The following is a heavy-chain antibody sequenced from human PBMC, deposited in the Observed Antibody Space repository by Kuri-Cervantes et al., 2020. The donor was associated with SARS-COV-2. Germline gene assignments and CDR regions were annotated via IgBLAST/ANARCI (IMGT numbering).Heavy chain of an antibody. D-gene: IGHD1-7*01. CDR1: GGSISSSSYY. V-gene: IGHV4-39*02. J-gene: IGHJ4*02. Sequence: GSLRLSCTVSGGSISSSSYYWGWIRQPPGKGLEWIGSIYYSGSTYYNPSLKSRVTISVDTSKNQFSLKLSSVTAADTAVYYCARDLGTTSDYWGQGTLVTVSS. CDR2: IYYSGST. CDR3: ARDLGTTSDY.